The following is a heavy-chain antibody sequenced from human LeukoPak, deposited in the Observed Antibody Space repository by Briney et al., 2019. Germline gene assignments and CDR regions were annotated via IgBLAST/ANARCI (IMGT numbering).Heavy chain of an antibody. V-gene: IGHV4-4*07. CDR3: ARGKGRWFGRYFDY. Sequence: SETLSLTCSVSGGSISSYYWSWIRQPAGKGLEWIGRIYTSGSTNYNPSLKSRVTMSVDTSKNQFSLKLSSVTAADTAVYYCARGKGRWFGRYFDYWGQGTLVTVSS. CDR1: GGSISSYY. D-gene: IGHD3-10*01. J-gene: IGHJ4*02. CDR2: IYTSGST.